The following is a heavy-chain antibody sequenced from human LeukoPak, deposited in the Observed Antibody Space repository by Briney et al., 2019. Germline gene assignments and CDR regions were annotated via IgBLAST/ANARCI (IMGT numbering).Heavy chain of an antibody. V-gene: IGHV1-8*01. J-gene: IGHJ3*02. D-gene: IGHD3-22*01. Sequence: ASVKVSCKASGYTFTSYDINWVRQATGQGLEWMGWMNPNSGNTGYAQKFQGRVTMTRNTSISTAYMELSSLRSEDTAVYYCANTMIVVVITTYDAFDIWGQGTMVTVSS. CDR1: GYTFTSYD. CDR2: MNPNSGNT. CDR3: ANTMIVVVITTYDAFDI.